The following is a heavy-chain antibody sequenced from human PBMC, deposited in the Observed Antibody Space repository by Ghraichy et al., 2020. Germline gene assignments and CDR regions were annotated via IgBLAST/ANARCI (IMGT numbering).Heavy chain of an antibody. V-gene: IGHV3-7*01. Sequence: GSLRLSCAASRFTFSSYWMSWVRQAPGKGLEWVANIKQDGSEKYYVDSVKGRFTISRDNAKNSLYLQMNSLRAEDTAVYYCARVEYQLLPDYYYYGMDVWGQGTTVTVSS. CDR2: IKQDGSEK. J-gene: IGHJ6*02. CDR3: ARVEYQLLPDYYYYGMDV. D-gene: IGHD2-2*01. CDR1: RFTFSSYW.